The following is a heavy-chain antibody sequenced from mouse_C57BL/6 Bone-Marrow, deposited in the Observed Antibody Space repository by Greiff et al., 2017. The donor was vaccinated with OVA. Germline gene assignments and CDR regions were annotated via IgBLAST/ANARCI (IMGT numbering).Heavy chain of an antibody. D-gene: IGHD1-1*01. V-gene: IGHV1-82*01. CDR2: IYPGDGDT. CDR3: ARDTTVGN. Sequence: VQLQQSGPELVKPGASVKISCKASGYAFSSSWMNWVKQRPGKGLEWIGRIYPGDGDTNYNGKFKGKATLTADKSSSTAYMQLSSLTSEDSAVYFCARDTTVGNWGQGTLVTVSA. J-gene: IGHJ3*01. CDR1: GYAFSSSW.